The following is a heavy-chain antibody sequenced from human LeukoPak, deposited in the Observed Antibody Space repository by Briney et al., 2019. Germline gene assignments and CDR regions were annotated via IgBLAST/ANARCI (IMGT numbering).Heavy chain of an antibody. V-gene: IGHV1-18*01. D-gene: IGHD2-21*02. CDR2: ISAYNGNT. Sequence: GASVKVSCKASGYTFTSYGISWVRQAPGQGLEWMGWISAYNGNTNFAQKVQGRVTMTTDTSTSTAYMELRSLRSDDTAVYYCAGDQYWGGNYYSTVNAFDIWGQGTMITVSS. CDR1: GYTFTSYG. J-gene: IGHJ3*02. CDR3: AGDQYWGGNYYSTVNAFDI.